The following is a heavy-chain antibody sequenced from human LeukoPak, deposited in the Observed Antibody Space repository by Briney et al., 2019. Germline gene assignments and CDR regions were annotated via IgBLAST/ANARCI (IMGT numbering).Heavy chain of an antibody. J-gene: IGHJ4*02. Sequence: PGGSLRLSCAASGFAFSSYEMNWVRQAPGKGLEWVAVISYDGRDKKYADSVKGRFSISRDNPKNTLYLQMDSLRSEDTAMYYCAKDSGNFANYYFDHWGQGTLVTVSS. CDR1: GFAFSSYE. CDR2: ISYDGRDK. CDR3: AKDSGNFANYYFDH. V-gene: IGHV3-30*18. D-gene: IGHD1-26*01.